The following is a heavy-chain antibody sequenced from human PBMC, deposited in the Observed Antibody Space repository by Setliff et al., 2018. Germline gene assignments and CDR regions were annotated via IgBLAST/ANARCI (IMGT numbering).Heavy chain of an antibody. V-gene: IGHV1-2*02. J-gene: IGHJ6*03. CDR1: GYIFSAYH. CDR2: IRPLRGDT. Sequence: ASVKVSCKASGYIFSAYHVHWVRQAPGQGPEWVGCIRPLRGDTKSAQKFQGRLTMTGDASINTAFMELTGLTSDDTAVYYCARAPSGTGFYHFFSYMDVWGKGTKVTVSS. CDR3: ARAPSGTGFYHFFSYMDV. D-gene: IGHD1-7*01.